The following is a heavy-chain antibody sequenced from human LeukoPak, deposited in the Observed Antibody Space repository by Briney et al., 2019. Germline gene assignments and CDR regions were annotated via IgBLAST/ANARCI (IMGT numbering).Heavy chain of an antibody. V-gene: IGHV3-9*01. D-gene: IGHD2-2*01. CDR1: GFTFDDYA. J-gene: IGHJ6*02. Sequence: GGSLRLSCAASGFTFDDYAMYWVRQAPGKGLEWVSSINWNSGSIAYADSAKGRFTISRDNAKNSLYLQMNSLRNEDTALYYCATTRTKYCSSISCYNGMDVWGQGTTVTVSS. CDR2: INWNSGSI. CDR3: ATTRTKYCSSISCYNGMDV.